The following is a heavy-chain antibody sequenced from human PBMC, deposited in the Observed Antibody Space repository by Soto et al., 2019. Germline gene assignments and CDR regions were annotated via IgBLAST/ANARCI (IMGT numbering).Heavy chain of an antibody. V-gene: IGHV4-30-2*01. Sequence: SVTLPLTCAVSGGSIGSGGYSWSWIRQPPGKGLEWIGYIYHSGSTYYNPSLKGRVTISVDRSKNQFSLKLSSVTAADTAVYYCARLPHDSSGYKRGYFDYWGQGTLVTVSS. J-gene: IGHJ4*02. CDR2: IYHSGST. CDR3: ARLPHDSSGYKRGYFDY. D-gene: IGHD3-22*01. CDR1: GGSIGSGGYS.